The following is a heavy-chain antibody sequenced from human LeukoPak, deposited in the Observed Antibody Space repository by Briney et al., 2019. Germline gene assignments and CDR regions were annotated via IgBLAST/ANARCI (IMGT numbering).Heavy chain of an antibody. CDR2: FYDSGST. V-gene: IGHV4-59*08. D-gene: IGHD3-10*01. CDR3: ARHVQFGSGSWAYGMDV. Sequence: PSETLSLTCTVSGGSISTYYWTWIRQPPGKGLEWIGYFYDSGSTNYNPSLKSRVTISVDTSKNQFSLRLSSVTAADTAVYYCARHVQFGSGSWAYGMDVWGQGTTVTVSS. J-gene: IGHJ6*02. CDR1: GGSISTYY.